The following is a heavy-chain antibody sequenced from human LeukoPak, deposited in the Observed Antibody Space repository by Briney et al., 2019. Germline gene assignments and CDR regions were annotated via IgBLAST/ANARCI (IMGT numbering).Heavy chain of an antibody. CDR2: IRSKANSYAT. CDR3: TRPLQGSGSYYYYYMDV. CDR1: GFTFSGSA. D-gene: IGHD1-26*01. J-gene: IGHJ6*03. Sequence: GGSLRLSCAASGFTFSGSAIHWVRQASGKGLEWVGRIRSKANSYATAYAASVKGRFTISRDDSKNTAYLQMNSLKTEDTAVYYCTRPLQGSGSYYYYYMDVWGKGTTVTVSS. V-gene: IGHV3-73*01.